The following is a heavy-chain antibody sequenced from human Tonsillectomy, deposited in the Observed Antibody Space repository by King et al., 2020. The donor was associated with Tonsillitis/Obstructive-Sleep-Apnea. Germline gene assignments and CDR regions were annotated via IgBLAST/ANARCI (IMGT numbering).Heavy chain of an antibody. Sequence: VQLQESGPGLVKPSETLSLTCTVSGGPISSYYWSWIRQPPGKGLEWIGYIHYSGSTNYNPSLESRVTISLDTSKNQFSLKLSSVTAADTALYYCAKLKEDGYKASFDYWGQGTLVTVSS. J-gene: IGHJ4*02. CDR1: GGPISSYY. CDR3: AKLKEDGYKASFDY. CDR2: IHYSGST. D-gene: IGHD5-24*01. V-gene: IGHV4-59*01.